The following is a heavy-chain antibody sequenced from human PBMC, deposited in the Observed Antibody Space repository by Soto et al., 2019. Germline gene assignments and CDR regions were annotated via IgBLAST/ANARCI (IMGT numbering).Heavy chain of an antibody. CDR1: GFTFSDYY. J-gene: IGHJ4*02. CDR3: ARDVDADFRTDFDY. D-gene: IGHD4-17*01. Sequence: GGSLRLSCVASGFTFSDYYIHWIRRAPGKGLEWISYISGNGEIIQYAASARGRFTISRDNAENSVYLEMDSLRAEDTALYYCARDVDADFRTDFDYWGRGTLVTVSS. V-gene: IGHV3-11*01. CDR2: ISGNGEII.